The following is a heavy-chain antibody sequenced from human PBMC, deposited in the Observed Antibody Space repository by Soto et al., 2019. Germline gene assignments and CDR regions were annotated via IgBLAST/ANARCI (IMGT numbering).Heavy chain of an antibody. D-gene: IGHD2-21*02. CDR1: GASVRSSF. V-gene: IGHV4-59*02. J-gene: IGHJ6*02. CDR3: TRAYIDDYAAYDSGDTMDV. Sequence: QVQLQESGPGLVKPSETLSLTCTVSGASVRSSFWRWIRQSPGKGLEWIGYIQYSGSTEYNPSLTRRVTISLDTSKIQFSLKLTSVPAAVTAVYYCTRAYIDDYAAYDSGDTMDVWGPGTAVIVSS. CDR2: IQYSGST.